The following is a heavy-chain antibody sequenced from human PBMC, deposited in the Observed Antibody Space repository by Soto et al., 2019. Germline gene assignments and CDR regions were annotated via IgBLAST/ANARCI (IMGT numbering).Heavy chain of an antibody. V-gene: IGHV3-30*03. CDR2: ISYDGSNK. D-gene: IGHD6-13*01. J-gene: IGHJ6*03. CDR1: GFTFSSYG. CDR3: ARDRSSSSWYYFMDV. Sequence: QVQLVESGGGVVQPGRSLRLSCAASGFTFSSYGMHWVRQAPGKGLEWVALISYDGSNKYYADSVKGRFTISRENSKNTLYLQMNSLRAEDTAMYYCARDRSSSSWYYFMDVWGKGTTVTVSS.